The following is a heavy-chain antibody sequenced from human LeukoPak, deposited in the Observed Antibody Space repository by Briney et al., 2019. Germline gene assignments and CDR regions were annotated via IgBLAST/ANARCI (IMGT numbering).Heavy chain of an antibody. CDR3: VRDRGYCSGGTCYALWDY. V-gene: IGHV3-7*01. J-gene: IGHJ4*02. D-gene: IGHD2-15*01. CDR2: IKEDGGEK. CDR1: GFTFSNYW. Sequence: GGSLRLSCAASGFTFSNYWMTWVRQAPGKGLEWVAHIKEDGGEKHYVDPVKGRFTISRDNAKNPLYLQMNSLRAEDTAMYYCVRDRGYCSGGTCYALWDYWGQGTLVTVSS.